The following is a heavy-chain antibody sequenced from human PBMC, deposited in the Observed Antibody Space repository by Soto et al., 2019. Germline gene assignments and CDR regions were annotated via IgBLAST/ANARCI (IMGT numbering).Heavy chain of an antibody. V-gene: IGHV4-59*12. CDR1: GGSSNSYS. CDR3: ARVTVFGVVISFDP. Sequence: SETLSLTCTVSGGSSNSYSWSWIRQPPGKGLEWIGHISYSGSTNYNPSLKSRVTISVGTSKNQFSLKLSSVTAADTAIYYCARVTVFGVVISFDPWGQGTLVTVS. CDR2: ISYSGST. J-gene: IGHJ5*02. D-gene: IGHD3-3*01.